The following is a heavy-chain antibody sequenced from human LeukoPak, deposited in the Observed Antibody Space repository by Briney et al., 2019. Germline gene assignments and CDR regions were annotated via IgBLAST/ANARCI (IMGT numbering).Heavy chain of an antibody. V-gene: IGHV4-4*07. CDR1: GGSISSYY. CDR2: IYTSGST. Sequence: PSETLSLTCTVSGGSISSYYWSWIRQPAGKGLEWIGRIYTSGSTNYNPSLKSRVTMSVDTSKNQFSLKLSSVTAADTAVYYCARWIMVRGVIMSGWFDPWGQGTLVTVSS. CDR3: ARWIMVRGVIMSGWFDP. J-gene: IGHJ5*02. D-gene: IGHD3-10*01.